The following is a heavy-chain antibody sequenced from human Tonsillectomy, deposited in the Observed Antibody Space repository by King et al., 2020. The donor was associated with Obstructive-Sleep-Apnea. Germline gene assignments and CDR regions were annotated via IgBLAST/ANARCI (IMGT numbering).Heavy chain of an antibody. V-gene: IGHV4-39*07. J-gene: IGHJ4*02. CDR2: IYYSGST. D-gene: IGHD6-19*01. CDR3: AGDMAVAGTPFDY. Sequence: QLQESGPGLVKPSETLSLTCTVSGGSISSSSYYWGWIRQPPGKGLEWIGSIYYSGSTYYNPSLKSRVTISVDTSKNQFSLKLSSVTAADTAVYYCAGDMAVAGTPFDYWGQGTLVTVSS. CDR1: GGSISSSSYY.